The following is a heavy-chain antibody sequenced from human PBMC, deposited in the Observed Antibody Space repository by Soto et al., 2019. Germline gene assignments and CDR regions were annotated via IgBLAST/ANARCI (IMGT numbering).Heavy chain of an antibody. D-gene: IGHD3-3*01. J-gene: IGHJ3*02. Sequence: QVQLVESGGGVVQPGRSLRLSCAASGFTFSSYGMHWVRQAPGKGLEWVAVIWYDGSNKYYADSVKGRFTISGDNSKNTLYLQMNSLRAEDTAVYYCARAYYDFWSGYYRDDAFDIWGQGTMVTVSS. CDR1: GFTFSSYG. V-gene: IGHV3-33*01. CDR2: IWYDGSNK. CDR3: ARAYYDFWSGYYRDDAFDI.